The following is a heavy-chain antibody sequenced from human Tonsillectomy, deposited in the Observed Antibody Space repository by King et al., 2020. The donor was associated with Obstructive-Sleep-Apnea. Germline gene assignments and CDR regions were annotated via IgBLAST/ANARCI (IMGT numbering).Heavy chain of an antibody. D-gene: IGHD3-22*01. J-gene: IGHJ4*02. CDR1: GFTFSSYA. CDR3: ARNEGLNYYDSSGYSLGYFDY. V-gene: IGHV3-30-3*01. CDR2: ISYDGSNK. Sequence: VQLVESGGGVVQPGRSLRLSCAASGFTFSSYAMHWVRQAPGKGLEWVAVISYDGSNKYYADSVKGRFPISRDNSKNTLYLQMNNLRAEDTAVYYCARNEGLNYYDSSGYSLGYFDYWGQGTLVTVSS.